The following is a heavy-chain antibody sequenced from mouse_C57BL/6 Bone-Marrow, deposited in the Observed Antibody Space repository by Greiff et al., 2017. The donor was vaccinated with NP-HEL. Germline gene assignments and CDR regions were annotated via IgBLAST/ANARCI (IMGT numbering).Heavy chain of an antibody. CDR3: ARGDYGSSRFGYAMDY. Sequence: VQLQQSGAELVKPGASVKISCKASGYAFSSYWMNWVKERPGKGLEWIGQIYPGDGATKYNGKFKGTATLTADKSSSTAYMQVSSLTSEDSAVYFCARGDYGSSRFGYAMDYWGQGTSVTVSS. V-gene: IGHV1-80*01. CDR1: GYAFSSYW. J-gene: IGHJ4*01. CDR2: IYPGDGAT. D-gene: IGHD1-1*01.